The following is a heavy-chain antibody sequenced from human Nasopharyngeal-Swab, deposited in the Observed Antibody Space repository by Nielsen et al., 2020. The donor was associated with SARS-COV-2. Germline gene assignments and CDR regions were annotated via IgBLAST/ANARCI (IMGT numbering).Heavy chain of an antibody. V-gene: IGHV3-48*02. Sequence: GESLKISCAASGFTFSSYSMNWVRQAPGKGLVWVSYISSSSSTIYYADSVKGRFTISRDNAKNSLYLQMNSLRDEDTAVYYCARLSGWYLSLAFDYWGQGTLVTVSS. CDR3: ARLSGWYLSLAFDY. D-gene: IGHD6-19*01. J-gene: IGHJ4*02. CDR1: GFTFSSYS. CDR2: ISSSSSTI.